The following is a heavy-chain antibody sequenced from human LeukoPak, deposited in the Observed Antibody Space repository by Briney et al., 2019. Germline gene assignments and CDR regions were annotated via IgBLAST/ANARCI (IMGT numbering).Heavy chain of an antibody. CDR3: AREKDNWNALDY. V-gene: IGHV1-2*02. D-gene: IGHD1-1*01. J-gene: IGHJ4*02. CDR1: GYTFTDYY. CDR2: INPDSGDT. Sequence: GASVKVSCKASGYTFTDYYMQWVRQAPGQGLEWMGWINPDSGDTNYAQRFQGRVTLTRDTSISTAYMELSRLTSDDTAIYYCAREKDNWNALDYWGQGTLVTVSS.